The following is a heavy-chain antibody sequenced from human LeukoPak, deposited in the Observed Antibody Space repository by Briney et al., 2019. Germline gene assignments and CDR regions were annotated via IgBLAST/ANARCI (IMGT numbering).Heavy chain of an antibody. Sequence: GASVKVSCKASGGTFSSYAISWVRQAPGQGLEWIGGIIPIFGTANYAQKFQGRVTITADKSTSTAYMELSSLRSEDTAVYYCARGGGYCSSTSCPEFDYWGQGTLVTVSS. CDR2: IIPIFGTA. CDR1: GGTFSSYA. D-gene: IGHD2-2*01. V-gene: IGHV1-69*06. CDR3: ARGGGYCSSTSCPEFDY. J-gene: IGHJ4*02.